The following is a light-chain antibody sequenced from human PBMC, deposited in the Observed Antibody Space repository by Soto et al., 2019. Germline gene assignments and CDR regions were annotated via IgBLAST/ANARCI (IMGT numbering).Light chain of an antibody. CDR3: ASYTRTTTLV. CDR1: ISDIGGYNF. V-gene: IGLV2-14*01. CDR2: DVN. J-gene: IGLJ2*01. Sequence: QSALTQPASVSGSPGQSITISCTGTISDIGGYNFISWYQHHPGKAPKLVIYDVNNRPSGISYRFSGSKSGNTASLTISGLQAEDEADYYCASYTRTTTLVFGGWTKVTVL.